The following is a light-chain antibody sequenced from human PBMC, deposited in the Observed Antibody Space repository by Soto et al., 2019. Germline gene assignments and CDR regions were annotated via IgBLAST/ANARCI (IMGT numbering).Light chain of an antibody. CDR2: DAS. V-gene: IGKV3-20*01. CDR1: QSVRSSY. Sequence: DIVFTQSPCTLSLSPGERSTLSCRASQSVRSSYLAWYQQRPGQAPRLLISDASNRATGIPDRFSGSGSGTDFTLTISRLEPEDFALYYCQQYGGSPITFGQGTRLEIK. J-gene: IGKJ5*01. CDR3: QQYGGSPIT.